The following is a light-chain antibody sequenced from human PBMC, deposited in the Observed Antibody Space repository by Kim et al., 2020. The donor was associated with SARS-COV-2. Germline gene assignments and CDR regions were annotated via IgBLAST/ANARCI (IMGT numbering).Light chain of an antibody. CDR2: AAS. Sequence: ASVGDRVTITCRASQSISSYLNWYQQKPGKAPKLLIYAASSLQSGVPSRFSGSGSGTDFTLSISSLQPEDFATYYCQQSYSTPITFGQGTRLEIK. CDR3: QQSYSTPIT. CDR1: QSISSY. J-gene: IGKJ5*01. V-gene: IGKV1-39*01.